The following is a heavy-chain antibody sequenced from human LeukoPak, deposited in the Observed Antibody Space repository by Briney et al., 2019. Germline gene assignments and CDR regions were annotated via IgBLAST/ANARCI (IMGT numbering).Heavy chain of an antibody. Sequence: PGGPLRLSCAASGFTFSSYSMNWVRQAPGKGLEWVSSISSSSSYIYYADSVKGRFTISRDNAKNSLYLQMNSLRAEDTAVYYCARDNLHCSSTSCYDWFDPWGQGTLVTVSS. J-gene: IGHJ5*02. V-gene: IGHV3-21*01. D-gene: IGHD2-2*01. CDR1: GFTFSSYS. CDR2: ISSSSSYI. CDR3: ARDNLHCSSTSCYDWFDP.